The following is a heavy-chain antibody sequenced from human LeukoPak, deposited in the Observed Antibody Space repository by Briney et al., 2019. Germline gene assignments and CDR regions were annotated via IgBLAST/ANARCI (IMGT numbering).Heavy chain of an antibody. Sequence: GGSLRLSCAASGFTFSDHWMSWVRQAPGKGLEWVATMNQGGSEKYYVDSVKGRFTISRDNAKNFLYLQMNSLRAEDAAVYNCARDHFAIGLFFDSWGQGTLVTVSS. CDR1: GFTFSDHW. D-gene: IGHD2/OR15-2a*01. CDR2: MNQGGSEK. V-gene: IGHV3-7*01. CDR3: ARDHFAIGLFFDS. J-gene: IGHJ4*02.